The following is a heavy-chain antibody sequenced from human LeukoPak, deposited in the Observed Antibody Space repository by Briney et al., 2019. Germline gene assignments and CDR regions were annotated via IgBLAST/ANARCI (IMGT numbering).Heavy chain of an antibody. CDR1: GFTFSSYD. CDR3: AKDTDYYDSSGYY. J-gene: IGHJ4*02. CDR2: ISGSGGST. D-gene: IGHD3-22*01. V-gene: IGHV3-23*01. Sequence: GGSLRLSCAASGFTFSSYDMSWVRQAPGKGLEWVSAISGSGGSTYYADSVKGRFTISRDNSKNTLYLQMNSLRAEDTAVYYCAKDTDYYDSSGYYWGQGTLVTVSS.